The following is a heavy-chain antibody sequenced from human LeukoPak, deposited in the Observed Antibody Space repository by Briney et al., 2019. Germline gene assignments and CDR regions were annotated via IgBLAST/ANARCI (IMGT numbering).Heavy chain of an antibody. CDR2: ISAYNGNT. CDR1: GYTFTSYG. CDR3: ARWHYYDSSGYYLYYFDY. J-gene: IGHJ4*02. V-gene: IGHV1-18*01. Sequence: GASVKVSCKASGYTFTSYGISWVRQAPGQGVEWMGWISAYNGNTNYAQKLQGRVTMTTDTSTSTAYMELRSLRSDDTAVYYCARWHYYDSSGYYLYYFDYWGQGTLVTVSS. D-gene: IGHD3-22*01.